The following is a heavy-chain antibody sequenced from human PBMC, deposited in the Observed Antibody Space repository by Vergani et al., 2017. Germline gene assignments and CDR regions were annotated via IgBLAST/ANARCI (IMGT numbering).Heavy chain of an antibody. V-gene: IGHV4-39*01. CDR1: GGSISSSSHY. CDR3: ARVSFCSGGSRYSEEVYYGMDV. CDR2: IYYSGST. D-gene: IGHD2-15*01. J-gene: IGHJ6*02. Sequence: QLQLQESGPGLVKPSETLSLTCTVSGGSISSSSHYWGWIRQPPGKGLEWIGSIYYSGSTYYNPSLKSRVTISVDTSKNQFSLKLSSVTAADTAVYYCARVSFCSGGSRYSEEVYYGMDVWGQGTTVTVSS.